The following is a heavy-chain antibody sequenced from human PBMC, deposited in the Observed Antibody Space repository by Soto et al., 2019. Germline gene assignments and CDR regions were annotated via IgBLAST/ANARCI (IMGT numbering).Heavy chain of an antibody. V-gene: IGHV3-23*01. D-gene: IGHD2-2*03. Sequence: GGSLRLSCAASGFTFSSYAMSWVRQAPGKGLEWVSAISGSGGSTYYADSVKGRFTISRDNSKNTLYLQMNSLRAEDTAVYYCAKGALDIVVVPAAVTLAYWGQGTLVTVSP. CDR2: ISGSGGST. J-gene: IGHJ4*02. CDR3: AKGALDIVVVPAAVTLAY. CDR1: GFTFSSYA.